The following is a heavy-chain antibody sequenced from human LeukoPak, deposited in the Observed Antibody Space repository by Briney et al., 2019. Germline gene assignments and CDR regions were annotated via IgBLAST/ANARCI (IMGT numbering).Heavy chain of an antibody. D-gene: IGHD5-24*01. CDR1: GGSINSSSYY. CDR2: IFYSGNT. J-gene: IGHJ4*02. CDR3: ARHRSKWLQSSFDY. V-gene: IGHV4-39*01. Sequence: SETLSLTCTVSGGSINSSSYYWGWIRQPPGKGLEWIGSIFYSGNTYDNPSLKSRVTTSVDTSKNQFSLKLNSVTAADTAVYYCARHRSKWLQSSFDYWGQGTLVTVSS.